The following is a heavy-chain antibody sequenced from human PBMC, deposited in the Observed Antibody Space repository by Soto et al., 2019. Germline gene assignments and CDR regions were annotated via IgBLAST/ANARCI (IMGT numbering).Heavy chain of an antibody. CDR3: ASHPRDNSGYWYYFDY. CDR1: GFTFSDYS. V-gene: IGHV3-21*01. Sequence: EVQLVESGGGLVKPGGSLRLSCAASGFTFSDYSMNWLRQAPGKGLEWVSSITSSSSYIYYADSLKGRFTISRDNAKNSLYLRMNSLRAEDTAVYYRASHPRDNSGYWYYFDYWGQGTLVTVSS. J-gene: IGHJ4*02. D-gene: IGHD3-22*01. CDR2: ITSSSSYI.